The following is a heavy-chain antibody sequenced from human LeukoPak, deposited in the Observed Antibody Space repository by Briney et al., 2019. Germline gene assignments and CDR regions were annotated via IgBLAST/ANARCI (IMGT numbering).Heavy chain of an antibody. CDR2: ISGSGGST. J-gene: IGHJ4*02. CDR3: AKSRTYTSDGSGSNL. D-gene: IGHD3-10*01. V-gene: IGHV3-23*01. Sequence: PGGSLRLSCAASGFTFSSYAMSWVRQAPGKGLEWVSAISGSGGSTYYADSVKGRFTISRDNSKNTLYLQMNSLRAEDTAVYYCAKSRTYTSDGSGSNLRGQGTLVTVSS. CDR1: GFTFSSYA.